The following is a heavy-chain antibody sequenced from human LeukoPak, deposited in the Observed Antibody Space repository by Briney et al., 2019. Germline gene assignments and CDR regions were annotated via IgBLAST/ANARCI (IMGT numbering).Heavy chain of an antibody. D-gene: IGHD5-24*01. V-gene: IGHV3-23*01. J-gene: IGHJ3*02. CDR3: AKAVDLATISVDI. CDR1: GFTFDSYG. CDR2: ISGSGVYT. Sequence: GGTLRLSCAASGFTFDSYGMNWVRQAPGKGLEWVSGISGSGVYTYYADSVKGRFTISTDNSKNTLYLVMNSLRVDDTAVYYCAKAVDLATISVDIWGQGTMVTVPS.